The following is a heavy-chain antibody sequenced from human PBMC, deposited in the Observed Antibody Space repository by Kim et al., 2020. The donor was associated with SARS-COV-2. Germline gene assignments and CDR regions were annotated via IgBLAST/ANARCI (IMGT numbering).Heavy chain of an antibody. Sequence: SETLSLTCTVSGGSISSYYWSWIRQPPGKGLEWIGYVYYSGSTNYNPSLESRVTISVDTSKNQFSLNLSSVTAADTAVYYCARSPYDRSGYQALYFDSWGQGTLVTVSS. J-gene: IGHJ4*02. CDR3: ARSPYDRSGYQALYFDS. V-gene: IGHV4-59*01. CDR2: VYYSGST. D-gene: IGHD3-22*01. CDR1: GGSISSYY.